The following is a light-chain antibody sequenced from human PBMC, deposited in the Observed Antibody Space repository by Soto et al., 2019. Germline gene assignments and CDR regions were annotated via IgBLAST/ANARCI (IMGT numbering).Light chain of an antibody. Sequence: QSALTQPASVSGSPGQSITISCTGTNSDVGSYNLVSWYRQHPGKAPKLMIYEGSKRPSGVSNRFSGSKSGNTASLTISGLQAEDEADYYCCSYAGISTLYVFGTGTKVTVL. CDR3: CSYAGISTLYV. J-gene: IGLJ1*01. CDR1: NSDVGSYNL. V-gene: IGLV2-23*01. CDR2: EGS.